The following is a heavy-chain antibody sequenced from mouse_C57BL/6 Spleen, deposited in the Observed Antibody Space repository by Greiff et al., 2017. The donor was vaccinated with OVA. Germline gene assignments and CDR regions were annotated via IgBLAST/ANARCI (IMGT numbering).Heavy chain of an antibody. Sequence: EVQLQESGAELVRPGASVKLSCTASGFNIKDDYMHWVKQRPEQGLEWIGWIDPENGDTEYASKFQGKATITADTSSNTAYLQLSSLTSEDTAVYYCTCITTVVAKAMDYWGQGTSVTVSS. CDR1: GFNIKDDY. J-gene: IGHJ4*01. V-gene: IGHV14-4*01. CDR3: TCITTVVAKAMDY. CDR2: IDPENGDT. D-gene: IGHD1-1*01.